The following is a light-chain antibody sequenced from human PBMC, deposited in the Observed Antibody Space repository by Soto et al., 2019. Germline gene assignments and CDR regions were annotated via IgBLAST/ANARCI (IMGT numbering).Light chain of an antibody. Sequence: QSVLTQPASVSGSPGQSITISCTGTSSDVGSYNLVSWYQQHPGKASKLMIYEGSKRPSGVSNRFSGSKSGNTASLTISGLQAEDEADYYCCSYAGSSTLAYVFGTGTKVTVL. J-gene: IGLJ1*01. CDR3: CSYAGSSTLAYV. CDR2: EGS. CDR1: SSDVGSYNL. V-gene: IGLV2-23*01.